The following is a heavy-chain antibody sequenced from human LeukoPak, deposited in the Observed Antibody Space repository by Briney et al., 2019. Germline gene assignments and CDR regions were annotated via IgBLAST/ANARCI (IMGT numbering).Heavy chain of an antibody. J-gene: IGHJ4*02. V-gene: IGHV3-48*04. Sequence: PGGSLRLSCAASGFTFRSYNMNWVRQAPGKGLEWVSYITGGSTTIYYADSVKGRFTISRDNAKNSLYLQMNSLRAEDTAVYYCARAYSLYSSKAERTGLSLDYWGQGTLVTVSS. CDR2: ITGGSTTI. D-gene: IGHD6-13*01. CDR1: GFTFRSYN. CDR3: ARAYSLYSSKAERTGLSLDY.